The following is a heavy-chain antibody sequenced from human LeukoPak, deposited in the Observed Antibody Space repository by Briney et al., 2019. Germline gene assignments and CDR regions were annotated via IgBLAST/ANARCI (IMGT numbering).Heavy chain of an antibody. J-gene: IGHJ5*02. D-gene: IGHD6-19*01. CDR2: MNPNSGNT. Sequence: ASVKVSCKASGYTFTSYDINWVRQATGQGLEWMGWMNPNSGNTGYAQKLQGRVTMTTDTSTSTAYMELRSLRSDDTAVYYCARDYRAMSYSSGNWFDPWGQGTLVTVSS. CDR1: GYTFTSYD. CDR3: ARDYRAMSYSSGNWFDP. V-gene: IGHV1-8*01.